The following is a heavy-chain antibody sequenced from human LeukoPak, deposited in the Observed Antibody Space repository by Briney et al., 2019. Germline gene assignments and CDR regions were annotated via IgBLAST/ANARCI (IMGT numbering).Heavy chain of an antibody. CDR1: GYTFTGYY. V-gene: IGHV1-2*02. CDR2: INPNSGGT. CDR3: ARDYCGGDCDFGTFDY. D-gene: IGHD2-21*02. Sequence: EASVKVSCKASGYTFTGYYMHWVRQAPGQGLEWMGWINPNSGGTNYAQKFQGRVTMTRDTSISTAYMELSRLRSDDTAVYYCARDYCGGDCDFGTFDYWGQGTLVTVSS. J-gene: IGHJ4*02.